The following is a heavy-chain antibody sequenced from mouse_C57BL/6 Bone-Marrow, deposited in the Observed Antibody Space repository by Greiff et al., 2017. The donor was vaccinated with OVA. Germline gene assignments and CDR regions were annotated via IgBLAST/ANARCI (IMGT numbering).Heavy chain of an antibody. CDR3: VRDPGWLLHYYAMDY. CDR2: IRSKSSNYAT. V-gene: IGHV10-3*01. Sequence: EVQLVESGGGLVQPKGSLKLSCAASGFTFNTYAMHWVRQAPGKGLEWVARIRSKSSNYATYYADSVKDRFTISRDDSQSMLYLQMNNLKTEDTAMYYCVRDPGWLLHYYAMDYWGQGTSVTVSS. D-gene: IGHD2-3*01. CDR1: GFTFNTYA. J-gene: IGHJ4*01.